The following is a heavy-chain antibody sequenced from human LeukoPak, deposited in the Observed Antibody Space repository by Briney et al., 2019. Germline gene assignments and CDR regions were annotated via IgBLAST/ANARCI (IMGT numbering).Heavy chain of an antibody. CDR3: TRGTTGGFD. CDR1: GFTFSSYW. CDR2: INRDGSST. D-gene: IGHD1-7*01. Sequence: PGGSLRLSCAASGFTFSSYWMHGVRQAPGKGLVWVSRINRDGSSTSYADSVRGRITISRDNARNTLSLQMNSLRAEDTAVYYCTRGTTGGFDWGQGTLVTVSS. V-gene: IGHV3-74*01. J-gene: IGHJ4*02.